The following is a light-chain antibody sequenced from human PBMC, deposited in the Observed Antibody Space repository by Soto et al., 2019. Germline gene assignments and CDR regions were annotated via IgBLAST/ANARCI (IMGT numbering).Light chain of an antibody. V-gene: IGKV1-16*02. CDR2: AAS. J-gene: IGKJ4*01. Sequence: DIQMTQSPSSLSASVGDRITITCRASQDIIKRLVWFQQIPGKAPKSLIYAASNLQSGVPSKFSGSGSGTDFTLTISSLQPEDFSTYYCQQYKDYPLTFGGGTRVEIK. CDR3: QQYKDYPLT. CDR1: QDIIKR.